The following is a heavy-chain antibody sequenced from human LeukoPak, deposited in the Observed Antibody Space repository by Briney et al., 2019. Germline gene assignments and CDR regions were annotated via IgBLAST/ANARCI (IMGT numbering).Heavy chain of an antibody. CDR1: GLTFSSYW. J-gene: IGHJ6*02. CDR2: INSDGSST. D-gene: IGHD3-22*01. V-gene: IGHV3-74*01. CDR3: ATSNEYYYDSSGNSMDV. Sequence: GGSLRLSCAASGLTFSSYWMHWVRQAPGKGLVWVSRINSDGSSTSYADSVKGRFTISRDNAKNTLYLQMNSLRAEDTAVYYCATSNEYYYDSSGNSMDVWGQGTTVTVSS.